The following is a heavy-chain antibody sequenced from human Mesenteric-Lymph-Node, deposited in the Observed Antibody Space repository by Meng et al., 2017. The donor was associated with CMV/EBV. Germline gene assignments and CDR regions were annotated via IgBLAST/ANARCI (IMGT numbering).Heavy chain of an antibody. D-gene: IGHD6-13*01. Sequence: QVQLVQSGAAVKKPGSSLQVSCKASGGTLSSYTISWVRQAPGQGLEWMGRINPILGIANYAQKFQGRVTITADKSTSTAYMELSSLRSEDTAVYYCAGGIAAAGSRWFDPWGQGTLVTVSS. CDR1: GGTLSSYT. CDR3: AGGIAAAGSRWFDP. J-gene: IGHJ5*02. V-gene: IGHV1-69*02. CDR2: INPILGIA.